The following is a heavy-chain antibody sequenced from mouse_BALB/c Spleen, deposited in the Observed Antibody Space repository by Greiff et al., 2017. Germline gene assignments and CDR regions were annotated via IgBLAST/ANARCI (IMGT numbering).Heavy chain of an antibody. Sequence: EVHLVESGGGLVKPGGSLKLSCAASGFTFSDYYMYWVRQTPEKRLEWVATISDGGSYTYYPDSVKGRFTISRDNAKNNLYLQMSSLKSEDTAMYYCASLPPFAYWGQGTLVTVSA. CDR3: ASLPPFAY. CDR2: ISDGGSYT. J-gene: IGHJ3*01. D-gene: IGHD2-10*01. CDR1: GFTFSDYY. V-gene: IGHV5-4*02.